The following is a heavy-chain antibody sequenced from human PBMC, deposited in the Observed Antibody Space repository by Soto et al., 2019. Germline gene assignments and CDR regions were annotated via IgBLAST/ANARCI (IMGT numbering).Heavy chain of an antibody. CDR3: AREVQWLVPGWFDP. CDR1: GFTFSSYG. V-gene: IGHV3-33*01. CDR2: IWYDGSNK. Sequence: GGSLRLSCAASGFTFSSYGMHWVRQAPGKGLEWVAVIWYDGSNKYYADSVKGRFTISRDNSKNTLYLQMNSLRAEDTAVYYCAREVQWLVPGWFDPWGQGTLVTVSS. J-gene: IGHJ5*02. D-gene: IGHD6-19*01.